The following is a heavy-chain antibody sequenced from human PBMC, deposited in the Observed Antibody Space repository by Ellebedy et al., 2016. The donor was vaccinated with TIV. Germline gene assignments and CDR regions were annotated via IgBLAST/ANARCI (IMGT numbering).Heavy chain of an antibody. CDR3: TTGVCSGGSCPFDF. CDR1: GLTFDNAW. Sequence: PGGSLRLSCAASGLTFDNAWLSWVRQPPGKGLEWVGRIKSKTDTGRANYAAPLKGRFTISSDDSKNTLYLQMDSLETEDTAVYFCTTGVCSGGSCPFDFWGQGTLVTVSS. V-gene: IGHV3-15*01. CDR2: IKSKTDTGRA. D-gene: IGHD2-15*01. J-gene: IGHJ4*02.